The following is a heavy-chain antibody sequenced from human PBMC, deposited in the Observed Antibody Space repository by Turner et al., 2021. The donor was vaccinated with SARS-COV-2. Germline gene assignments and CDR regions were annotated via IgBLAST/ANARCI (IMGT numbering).Heavy chain of an antibody. V-gene: IGHV2-5*02. CDR3: ARSSVVVITGAFDI. CDR2: IYWDADK. J-gene: IGHJ3*02. CDR1: GFSLTPSGVG. D-gene: IGHD3-22*01. Sequence: QITLKESGPTLVKPTQTLTLTCTFSGFSLTPSGVGVGWIRQPPGKALEWLALIYWDADKRYSPSLKSRLTITKDTSKNQVVLTMTNMDPVDTATYYCARSSVVVITGAFDIWGQGTMVTVSS.